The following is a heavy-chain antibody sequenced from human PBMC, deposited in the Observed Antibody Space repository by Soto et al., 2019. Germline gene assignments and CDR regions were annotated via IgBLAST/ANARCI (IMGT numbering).Heavy chain of an antibody. CDR1: GFTFSSYA. D-gene: IGHD3-3*01. V-gene: IGHV3-48*01. Sequence: GGSLRLSCAASGFTFSSYAMSWVRQAPGKGLEWVSYISSSSSTIYYADSVKGRFTISRDNAKNSLYLQMNSLRAEDTAVYYCAREVPPYYDFWSGYSWFDPWGQGTLVTVSS. CDR2: ISSSSSTI. CDR3: AREVPPYYDFWSGYSWFDP. J-gene: IGHJ5*02.